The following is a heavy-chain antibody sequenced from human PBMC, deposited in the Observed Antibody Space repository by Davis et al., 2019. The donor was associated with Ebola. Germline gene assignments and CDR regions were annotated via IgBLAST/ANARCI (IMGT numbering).Heavy chain of an antibody. Sequence: SETLSLTCTVSGGSMSPYYWSWIRQPPGKGLEWIGYIYYSGSTNYNPSLKSRVTISVDTSKNQFSLKLSSVTAADTAVYYCARERKWGYCSSTSCNDYWGQGTLVTVSS. V-gene: IGHV4-59*12. CDR1: GGSMSPYY. CDR3: ARERKWGYCSSTSCNDY. D-gene: IGHD2-2*01. CDR2: IYYSGST. J-gene: IGHJ4*02.